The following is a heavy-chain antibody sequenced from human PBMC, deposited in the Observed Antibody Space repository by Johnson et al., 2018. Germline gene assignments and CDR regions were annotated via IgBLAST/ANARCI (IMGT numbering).Heavy chain of an antibody. CDR3: ARERIVGATMVPGNMDV. CDR2: ISYDGSNK. CDR1: GFTFSSYA. D-gene: IGHD1-26*01. V-gene: IGHV3-30-3*01. J-gene: IGHJ6*03. Sequence: QVQLVESGGGVVQPGRSLRLSCAASGFTFSSYAMHWVRQAPGKGLEWVAVISYDGSNKYYADSVKGRFTISRDNSKNTLYLQMNSLGAEDTAVYYCARERIVGATMVPGNMDVWGKGTTVTVSS.